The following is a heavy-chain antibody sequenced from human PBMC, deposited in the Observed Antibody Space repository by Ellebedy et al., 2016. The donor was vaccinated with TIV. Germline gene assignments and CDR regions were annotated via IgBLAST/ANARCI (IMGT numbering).Heavy chain of an antibody. CDR1: GGSFSGYY. CDR2: IYYSGST. J-gene: IGHJ3*02. Sequence: SETPSLTCAVYGGSFSGYYWSWIRQPPGKGLEWIGYIYYSGSTNYNPSLKSRVTISVDTSKNQFSLKLSSVTAADTAVYYCARHFGYGGIPPNDAFDIWGQGTMVTVSS. D-gene: IGHD4-23*01. CDR3: ARHFGYGGIPPNDAFDI. V-gene: IGHV4-59*08.